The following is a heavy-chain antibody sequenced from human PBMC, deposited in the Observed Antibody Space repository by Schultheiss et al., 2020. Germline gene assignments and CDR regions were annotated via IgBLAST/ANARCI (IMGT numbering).Heavy chain of an antibody. CDR3: ARDLRSYCGGDCYYDY. D-gene: IGHD2-21*02. CDR1: GFTFSSYG. Sequence: GESLKISCAASGFTFSSYGMHWVRQAPGKGLEWVAVIWYDGSNKYYADSVKGRFTISRDNSKNTLYLQMNSLRAEDTAVYYCARDLRSYCGGDCYYDYWGQGTLVTVSS. CDR2: IWYDGSNK. V-gene: IGHV3-33*01. J-gene: IGHJ4*02.